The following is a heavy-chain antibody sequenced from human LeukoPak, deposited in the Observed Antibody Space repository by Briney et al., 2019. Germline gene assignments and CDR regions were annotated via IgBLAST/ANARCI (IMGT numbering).Heavy chain of an antibody. CDR1: GFTFSSYS. J-gene: IGHJ4*02. CDR2: ISSSSSYI. D-gene: IGHD1-26*01. V-gene: IGHV3-21*01. Sequence: GGSLRLSCAASGFTFSSYSMNWVRQAPGKGLEWVSSISSSSSYIYYADSVKGRFTISRDNAKNSPYLQMNSLRAEDTAVYYCARVRWYSGSYPIDYWGQGTLVTVSS. CDR3: ARVRWYSGSYPIDY.